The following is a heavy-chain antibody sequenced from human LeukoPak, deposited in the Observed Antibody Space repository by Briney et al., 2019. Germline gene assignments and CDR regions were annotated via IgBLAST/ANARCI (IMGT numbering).Heavy chain of an antibody. J-gene: IGHJ3*02. Sequence: ASVKVSCKASGYTFTGYYMHWVRQAPGQGLEWMGIINPSGGSTSYAQKFQGRVTMTRDTSTSTVYMELSSLRSEDTAVYYCARHGRFYDAFDIWGQGTMVTVSS. D-gene: IGHD3-3*01. CDR1: GYTFTGYY. CDR3: ARHGRFYDAFDI. CDR2: INPSGGST. V-gene: IGHV1-46*01.